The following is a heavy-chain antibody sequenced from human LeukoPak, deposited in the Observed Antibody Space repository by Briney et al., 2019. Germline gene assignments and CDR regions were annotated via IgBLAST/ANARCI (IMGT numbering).Heavy chain of an antibody. D-gene: IGHD2-2*01. J-gene: IGHJ3*02. CDR2: ISGSGGST. CDR3: AKDSQISDPAEYGDIVVVPAAIDPDAFDI. Sequence: GGSLRLSCAASGFTFSNYWMDWVRQAPGKRLEWVSAISGSGGSTYYADSVKGRFTISRDNSKNTLYLQMNSLRAEDTAVYYCAKDSQISDPAEYGDIVVVPAAIDPDAFDIWGQGTMVTVSS. V-gene: IGHV3-23*01. CDR1: GFTFSNYW.